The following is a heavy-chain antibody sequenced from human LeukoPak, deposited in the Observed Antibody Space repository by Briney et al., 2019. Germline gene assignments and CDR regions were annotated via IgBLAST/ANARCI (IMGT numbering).Heavy chain of an antibody. CDR1: GFTFRSFS. Sequence: GGSLRLSCAASGFTFRSFSMNWVRQAPGKGLEWVSAISSSGRYMYYADSVKGRFTISRDNANNSLYLQMNSLRAEDTAVYYCASSRGYQRFDYGGQGTLVTVSS. J-gene: IGHJ4*02. CDR3: ASSRGYQRFDY. CDR2: ISSSGRYM. D-gene: IGHD2-15*01. V-gene: IGHV3-21*01.